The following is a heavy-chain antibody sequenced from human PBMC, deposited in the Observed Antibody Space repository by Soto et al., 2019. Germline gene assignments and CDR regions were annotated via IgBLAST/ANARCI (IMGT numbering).Heavy chain of an antibody. CDR2: ISHSGTT. V-gene: IGHV4-4*02. CDR3: ATKTVPTPGNY. Sequence: QVQLQESGPGLVEPSGTLSLTCAVSLVSISSGNWWSWVRQPPGRGLEYIGEISHSGTTNYNPSHESRLTISLDASKNQFSLKLTSVTAADTAVYYCATKTVPTPGNYWGQGTLVIVSS. D-gene: IGHD2-2*01. CDR1: LVSISSGNW. J-gene: IGHJ4*02.